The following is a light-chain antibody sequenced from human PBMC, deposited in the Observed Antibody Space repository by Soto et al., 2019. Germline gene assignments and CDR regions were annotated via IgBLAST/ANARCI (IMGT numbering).Light chain of an antibody. CDR3: QQYNIWRSIR. J-gene: IGKJ5*01. CDR1: QSVTSN. CDR2: DTS. Sequence: IVFPHSPARLTLSPGESAALSCRASQSVTSNLAWYQQKPGQAPRLLINDTSPRAAGIPARFTGSGSGTDFTLTISSLQSEDFAVYYCQQYNIWRSIRFGQGTRLEIK. V-gene: IGKV3-15*01.